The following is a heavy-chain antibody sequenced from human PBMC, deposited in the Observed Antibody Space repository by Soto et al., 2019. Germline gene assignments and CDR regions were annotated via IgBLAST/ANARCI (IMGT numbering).Heavy chain of an antibody. CDR1: GFTFSTYA. J-gene: IGHJ5*01. Sequence: EVQLLESGGGLVQPGGSLRLSCAASGFTFSTYAMAWVRQAPGKGLEWVSVIRGNGGSTDYADSVRGRFTISRDNSMNTRYLQRNRLRGEDTAVYYWAKDRAAAATRGGFDSWGQGTLVTVSS. CDR2: IRGNGGST. V-gene: IGHV3-23*01. D-gene: IGHD2-15*01. CDR3: AKDRAAAATRGGFDS.